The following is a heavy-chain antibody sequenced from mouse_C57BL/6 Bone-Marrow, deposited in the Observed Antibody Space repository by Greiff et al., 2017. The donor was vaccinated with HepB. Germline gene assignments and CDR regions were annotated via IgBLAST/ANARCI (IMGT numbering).Heavy chain of an antibody. D-gene: IGHD1-1*01. J-gene: IGHJ4*01. Sequence: EVQLVESGPELVKPGASVKMSCKASGYTFTDYNMHWVKQSHGKSLEWIGYINPNNGGTSYNQKFKGKATLTVNKSSSTAYMELRSLTSEDSAVYYCARWGYGPYGAMDYWGQGTSVTVAS. V-gene: IGHV1-22*01. CDR1: GYTFTDYN. CDR2: INPNNGGT. CDR3: ARWGYGPYGAMDY.